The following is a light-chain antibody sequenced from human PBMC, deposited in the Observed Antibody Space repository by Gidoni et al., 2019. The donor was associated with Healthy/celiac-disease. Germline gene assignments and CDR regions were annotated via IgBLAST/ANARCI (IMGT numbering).Light chain of an antibody. V-gene: IGLV3-1*01. Sequence: SYELTQPPPVSVSPGQTASITCSGDKLGDKYACWYQQKPGQSPVLVIYQDSKRPSGSPERFTGSNSGNTATLTISGTQAMDEADYYCQAWDSSTHVVFGGGTKLTVL. CDR2: QDS. J-gene: IGLJ2*01. CDR1: KLGDKY. CDR3: QAWDSSTHVV.